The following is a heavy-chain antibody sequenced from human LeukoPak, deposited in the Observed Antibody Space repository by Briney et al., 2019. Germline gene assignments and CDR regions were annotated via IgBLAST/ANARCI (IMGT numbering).Heavy chain of an antibody. J-gene: IGHJ3*02. D-gene: IGHD3-22*01. CDR2: IFYSGST. CDR3: AKSNGYGLIDI. Sequence: PSETLSLTCTVSGGSITSYYWSWIRQPPGKALEWIGNIFYSGSTYYSPSLKSRVTISLDTSRNQFSLKLNSVTAADTAVYYCAKSNGYGLIDIWGQGTMVTVSS. CDR1: GGSITSYY. V-gene: IGHV4-59*12.